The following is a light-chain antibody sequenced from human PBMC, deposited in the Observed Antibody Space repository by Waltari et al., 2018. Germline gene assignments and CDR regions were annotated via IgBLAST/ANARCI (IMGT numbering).Light chain of an antibody. J-gene: IGLJ2*01. CDR1: KLGNKY. CDR2: QDT. V-gene: IGLV3-1*01. CDR3: QAWDRSTVV. Sequence: SYKLTQPPSVSVSPGQTASITCSGDKLGNKYTYWYQQKPGQSPVLVIYQDTKRPSGIPDRFSCSNSGNTATLTISGTQSMDEADYHCQAWDRSTVVFGGGTKLTVL.